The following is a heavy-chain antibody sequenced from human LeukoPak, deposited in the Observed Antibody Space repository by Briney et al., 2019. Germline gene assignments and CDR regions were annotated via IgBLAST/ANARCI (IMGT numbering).Heavy chain of an antibody. Sequence: GGSLRLSCAASGVPFSSYSMNWIRQAPGKGLEWVSSISNSSSYIYYADPVKGRFTISRDNAKNSLYLQMNSLRAEDTAVYYCARGVESFDYWGQGTLVTVSS. CDR3: ARGVESFDY. CDR1: GVPFSSYS. J-gene: IGHJ4*02. V-gene: IGHV3-21*01. D-gene: IGHD2-2*01. CDR2: ISNSSSYI.